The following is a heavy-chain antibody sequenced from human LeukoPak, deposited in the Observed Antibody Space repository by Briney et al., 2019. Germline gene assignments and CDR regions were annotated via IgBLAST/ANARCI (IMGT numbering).Heavy chain of an antibody. J-gene: IGHJ6*02. CDR1: GFTFSSYW. CDR2: IKQDGSEK. CDR3: ARDPYDFWSGYPLYYYGMDV. V-gene: IGHV3-7*01. Sequence: PGGPLRLSCAASGFTFSSYWMSWVRQAPGKGLEWVANIKQDGSEKYYVDSVKGRFTISRDNAKNSLYLQMNSLRAEDTAVYYCARDPYDFWSGYPLYYYGMDVWGQGTTVTVSS. D-gene: IGHD3-3*01.